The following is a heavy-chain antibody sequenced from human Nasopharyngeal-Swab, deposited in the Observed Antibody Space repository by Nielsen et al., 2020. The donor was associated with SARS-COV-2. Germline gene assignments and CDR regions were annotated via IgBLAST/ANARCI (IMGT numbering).Heavy chain of an antibody. D-gene: IGHD1/OR15-1a*01. J-gene: IGHJ6*02. V-gene: IGHV3-30*03. CDR2: MSYHGSSQ. Sequence: GESLKISCVGAGFTFSNYGMHWVRQAPGKGLEWVAVMSYHGSSQYYADSVKGRFSISRDNSRKTLYLQMNSLTPEDTAMYYCATQIGVSAMNISYYYGLDVWGQGTEVTVSS. CDR1: GFTFSNYG. CDR3: ATQIGVSAMNISYYYGLDV.